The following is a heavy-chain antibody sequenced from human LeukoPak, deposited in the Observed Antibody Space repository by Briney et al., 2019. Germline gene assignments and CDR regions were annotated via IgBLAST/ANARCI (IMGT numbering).Heavy chain of an antibody. J-gene: IGHJ5*02. CDR1: GYTFTGYY. V-gene: IGHV1-2*02. D-gene: IGHD2-2*02. CDR3: ARGRQALIYCSSTSCYTGDWFDP. Sequence: ASVKVSCKASGYTFTGYYMHWVRQAPGQGLEWMGWINPNSGGTNYAQKFQGRVTMTRDTSISTAYMELSRLRSDDTAVYYCARGRQALIYCSSTSCYTGDWFDPWGQGTLVTVSS. CDR2: INPNSGGT.